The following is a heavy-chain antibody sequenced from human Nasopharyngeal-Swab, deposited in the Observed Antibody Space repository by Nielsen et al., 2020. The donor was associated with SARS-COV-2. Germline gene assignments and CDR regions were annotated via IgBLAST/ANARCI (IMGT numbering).Heavy chain of an antibody. V-gene: IGHV1-69*06. CDR2: IIPIFGTA. CDR3: ARCMVSGGYYYYHYYMDF. J-gene: IGHJ6*03. D-gene: IGHD3-16*01. CDR1: GGTFSSYA. Sequence: SVKVSCKASGGTFSSYAISWVRQAPGQGLEWMGGIIPIFGTANYAQKFQGRVTITADKSTSTAYMELSSLRSEDTAVYYCARCMVSGGYYYYHYYMDFCVKGTTVTVSS.